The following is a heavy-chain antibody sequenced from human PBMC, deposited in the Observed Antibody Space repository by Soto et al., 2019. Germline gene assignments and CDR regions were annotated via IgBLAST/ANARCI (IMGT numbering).Heavy chain of an antibody. Sequence: PGGSLRLSCAASGFTFSSYGMHWFRQAPGKGLEWVSYISSSSSTIFYTDSVKGRFTVSRDNAKNSLYLQMNSLRAEDTAVYYYARPTYYYDSSGPPAYWGQGTLVTVSS. CDR2: ISSSSSTI. CDR3: ARPTYYYDSSGPPAY. J-gene: IGHJ4*02. V-gene: IGHV3-48*01. D-gene: IGHD3-22*01. CDR1: GFTFSSYG.